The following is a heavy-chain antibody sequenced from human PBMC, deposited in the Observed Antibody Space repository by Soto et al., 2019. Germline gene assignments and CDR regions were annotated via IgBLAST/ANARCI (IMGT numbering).Heavy chain of an antibody. CDR1: GGSFSGYY. V-gene: IGHV4-34*01. CDR3: ARGGIVVVPAAMVPSFDY. D-gene: IGHD2-2*01. J-gene: IGHJ4*02. Sequence: PSETLSLTCAVYGGSFSGYYWSWIRQPPGKGLEWIGEINHSGSTNYNPSLKSRVTISVDTSKNQFSLKLSSVTAADTAVYYCARGGIVVVPAAMVPSFDYWGQGTLVTVSS. CDR2: INHSGST.